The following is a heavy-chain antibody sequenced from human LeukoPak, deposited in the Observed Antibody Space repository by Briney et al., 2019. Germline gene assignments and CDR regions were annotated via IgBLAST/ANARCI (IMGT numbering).Heavy chain of an antibody. D-gene: IGHD3-16*02. CDR2: IWYDGSNK. Sequence: GGSLRLSCAASGFTFSSYGMHWVRQAPGKGLEWVAVIWYDGSNKYYADSVKGRFTISRDNSKNTLYLQMNSLRAEDTAVYYCARDIGYAFGGVIVTPELLDYWGQGTLVTVSS. CDR3: ARDIGYAFGGVIVTPELLDY. CDR1: GFTFSSYG. J-gene: IGHJ4*02. V-gene: IGHV3-33*01.